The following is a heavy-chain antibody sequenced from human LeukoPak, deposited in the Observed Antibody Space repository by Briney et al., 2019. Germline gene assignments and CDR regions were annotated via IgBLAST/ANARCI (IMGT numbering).Heavy chain of an antibody. Sequence: ASVKVSCKVSEYTLTELSMHWVRQALGKGLEWLGGFDPEDGEIIYAQKFQGRVTIIRNTSISTAYMELSSLRFEDTAVYYCARGRSGSYHLPFDYWGQGTQVTVSS. CDR2: FDPEDGEI. CDR1: EYTLTELS. D-gene: IGHD1-26*01. V-gene: IGHV1-24*01. J-gene: IGHJ4*02. CDR3: ARGRSGSYHLPFDY.